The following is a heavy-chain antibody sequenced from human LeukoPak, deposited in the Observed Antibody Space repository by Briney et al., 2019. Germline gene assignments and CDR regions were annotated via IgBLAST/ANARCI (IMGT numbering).Heavy chain of an antibody. J-gene: IGHJ4*02. V-gene: IGHV1-69*13. D-gene: IGHD7-27*01. CDR3: ARCVGINHGYFDY. Sequence: ASVKVSCKASGGTFSSYAISWVRQAPGQGLEWMGGIIPIFGTANFAQKFQGRVTITADESTSTAYMELSSLRSEDTAVYYCARCVGINHGYFDYWGQGTLVTVSS. CDR1: GGTFSSYA. CDR2: IIPIFGTA.